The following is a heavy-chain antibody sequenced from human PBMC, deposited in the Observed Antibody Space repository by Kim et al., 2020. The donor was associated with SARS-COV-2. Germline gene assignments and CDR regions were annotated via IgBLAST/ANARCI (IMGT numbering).Heavy chain of an antibody. J-gene: IGHJ5*02. V-gene: IGHV3-15*01. Sequence: GGSLRLSCAASGFTFSDASMSWVRQAPGRGLEWVARVRSNTDGGARDYAAAVKGRFTISRDDSKNMVYLEMNSLKTEDSAIYYCTTLNWFDPWGQGTRVT. CDR2: VRSNTDGGAR. CDR1: GFTFSDAS. CDR3: TTLNWFDP.